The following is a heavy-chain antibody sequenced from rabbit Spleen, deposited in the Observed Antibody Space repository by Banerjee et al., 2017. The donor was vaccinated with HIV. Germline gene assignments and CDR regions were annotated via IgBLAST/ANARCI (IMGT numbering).Heavy chain of an antibody. Sequence: LEESGGGLVKPGGTLTLTCTVSGFSFSSNWICWVRQAPGKGLEWIACIDTNDGDTDYATWAKGRFTISRTSSTTVTLRMTSLTAADTATYFCARDLTGVIGWNFGWWGQGTLVTVS. CDR3: ARDLTGVIGWNFGW. J-gene: IGHJ3*01. V-gene: IGHV1S45*01. CDR2: IDTNDGDT. CDR1: GFSFSSNW. D-gene: IGHD4-1*01.